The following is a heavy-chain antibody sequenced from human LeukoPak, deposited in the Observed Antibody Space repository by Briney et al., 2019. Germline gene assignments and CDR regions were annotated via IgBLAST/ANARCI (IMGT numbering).Heavy chain of an antibody. Sequence: ASVKVSCKASGYTFTSYYMHWVRQAPGQGLEWMGIINPSGGSTSYAQKFQGRVTMTRDTSTSTAYMELSRLRSDDTAVYYCARDGGGNYDYFDYWGQGTLVTVSS. CDR1: GYTFTSYY. D-gene: IGHD1-26*01. V-gene: IGHV1-46*01. CDR3: ARDGGGNYDYFDY. J-gene: IGHJ4*02. CDR2: INPSGGST.